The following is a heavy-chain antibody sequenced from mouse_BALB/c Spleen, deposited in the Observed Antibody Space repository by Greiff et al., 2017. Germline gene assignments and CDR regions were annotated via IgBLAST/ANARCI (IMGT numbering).Heavy chain of an antibody. CDR1: GYSITSGYY. Sequence: EVQVVESGPGLVKPSQSLSLTCSVTGYSITSGYYWNWIRQFPGNKLEWMGYISYDGSNNYNPSLKNRISITRDTSKNQFFLKLNSVTTEDTATYYCARQLGLDYAMDYWGQGTSVTVSS. D-gene: IGHD3-1*01. CDR2: ISYDGSN. CDR3: ARQLGLDYAMDY. J-gene: IGHJ4*01. V-gene: IGHV3-6*02.